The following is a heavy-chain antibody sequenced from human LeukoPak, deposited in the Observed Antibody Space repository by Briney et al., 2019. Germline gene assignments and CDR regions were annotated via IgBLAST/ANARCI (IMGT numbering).Heavy chain of an antibody. Sequence: GESLKISCKGLGYNFTMYWIAWVRQMPGKGLEWMGIIYPGDSDTRYSPSFQGQVTISADKSINTAYLQWSSLKASDTAMYYCARHPRYYDFWSGPNWFDPWGQGTLVTVSS. CDR1: GYNFTMYW. D-gene: IGHD3-3*01. CDR3: ARHPRYYDFWSGPNWFDP. J-gene: IGHJ5*02. V-gene: IGHV5-51*01. CDR2: IYPGDSDT.